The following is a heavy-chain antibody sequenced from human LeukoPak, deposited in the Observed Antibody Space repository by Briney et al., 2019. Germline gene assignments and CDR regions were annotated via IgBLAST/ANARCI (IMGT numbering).Heavy chain of an antibody. J-gene: IGHJ4*02. CDR3: ARQSYYGSGSANFDY. D-gene: IGHD3-10*01. CDR2: IYPGDSDT. CDR1: GYSFTSYW. Sequence: GESLKISCKGSGYSFTSYWIGWVRQMPGKGLEWMGIIYPGDSDTRYSPSFRGQDTISADKSISTAYLQWSSLKASDTAMYYCARQSYYGSGSANFDYWGQGTLVTVSS. V-gene: IGHV5-51*01.